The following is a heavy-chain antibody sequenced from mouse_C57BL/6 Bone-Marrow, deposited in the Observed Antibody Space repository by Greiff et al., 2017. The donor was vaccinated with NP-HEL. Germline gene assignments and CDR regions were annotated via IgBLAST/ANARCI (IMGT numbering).Heavy chain of an antibody. CDR1: GYTFTSYW. Sequence: QVQLQQPGAELVKPGASVKVSCKASGYTFTSYWMHWVKQRPGQGLEWIGRIHPSDSDTNYNQKFKGKATLTVDKSSSTAYLQLSSLTSEDSAVYYCEIGRGYDYGPSSYWYFDVWGTGTTVTVSS. CDR2: IHPSDSDT. CDR3: EIGRGYDYGPSSYWYFDV. V-gene: IGHV1-74*01. J-gene: IGHJ1*03. D-gene: IGHD2-4*01.